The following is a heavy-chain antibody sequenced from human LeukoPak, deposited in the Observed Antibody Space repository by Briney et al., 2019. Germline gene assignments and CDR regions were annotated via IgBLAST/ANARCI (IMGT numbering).Heavy chain of an antibody. CDR1: GFFFGAYA. CDR2: ISYDGSNK. V-gene: IGHV3-30*04. D-gene: IGHD1-1*01. J-gene: IGHJ4*02. CDR3: ARDAGTDGTYFDY. Sequence: TGGTLSLSCAVSGFFFGAYALHWVRQAPGKGLEWVAVISYDGSNKYYVDSVKGRITISRDKAKNTVYLQMNSLRVEDTAVYYCARDAGTDGTYFDYWGQGTLVTVSS.